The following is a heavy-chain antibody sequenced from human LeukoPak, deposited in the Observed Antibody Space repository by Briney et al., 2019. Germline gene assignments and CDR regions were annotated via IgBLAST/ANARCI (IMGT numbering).Heavy chain of an antibody. CDR2: IKEDGSEK. V-gene: IGHV3-7*01. D-gene: IGHD2-2*01. J-gene: IGHJ3*02. Sequence: GGSLRLSCAASGFTFSSHWMSWARQAPGKGLEWVANIKEDGSEKYYVDSVKGRFTISRDNAKNSLYLQMNSLRAEDTAVYYCARDSTSCRGCAFDIWGQGTMVTVSS. CDR1: GFTFSSHW. CDR3: ARDSTSCRGCAFDI.